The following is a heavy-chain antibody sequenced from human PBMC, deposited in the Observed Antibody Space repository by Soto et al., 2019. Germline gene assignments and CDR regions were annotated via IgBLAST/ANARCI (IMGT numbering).Heavy chain of an antibody. J-gene: IGHJ6*02. Sequence: QVQLVESGGGVVQPGGSLRLSCAASGFTFSSYGMHWVRQAPGKGLEWVAVISYDGSNKYYADSVKGRFTISRDNSKNTLYLQMNSLRAEDTAVYYCAKGNDLWFGGQYDYGMDVWGQGTTVTVSS. V-gene: IGHV3-30*18. CDR2: ISYDGSNK. CDR3: AKGNDLWFGGQYDYGMDV. D-gene: IGHD3-10*01. CDR1: GFTFSSYG.